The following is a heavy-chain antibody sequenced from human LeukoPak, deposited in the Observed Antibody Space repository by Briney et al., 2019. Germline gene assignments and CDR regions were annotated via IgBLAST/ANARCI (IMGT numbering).Heavy chain of an antibody. CDR2: ISGSGGST. CDR3: ATVYYRSGANWFDP. V-gene: IGHV3-23*01. D-gene: IGHD3-10*01. Sequence: PGGSLRLSCAASGFTFSSYAMSWVRQAPGKGLEWVSAISGSGGSTYYADSVKGRFTISRDNSKNTLYLQMNSLRAEDTAVYYCATVYYRSGANWFDPWGQGTLVTVSS. J-gene: IGHJ5*02. CDR1: GFTFSSYA.